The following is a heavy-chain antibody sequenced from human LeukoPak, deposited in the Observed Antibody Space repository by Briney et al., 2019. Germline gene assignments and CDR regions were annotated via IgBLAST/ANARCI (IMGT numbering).Heavy chain of an antibody. CDR1: GYTFTSYD. Sequence: ASVKVSCKAPGYTFTSYDINWVRQAPGQGLEWMGWMNPNSGNTGYAQKFQGRVTMTRNTSISTAYMELSSLRSEDTAVYYCARGAAYYYDSSGLAWGQGTLVTVSS. V-gene: IGHV1-8*01. D-gene: IGHD3-22*01. CDR3: ARGAAYYYDSSGLA. CDR2: MNPNSGNT. J-gene: IGHJ4*02.